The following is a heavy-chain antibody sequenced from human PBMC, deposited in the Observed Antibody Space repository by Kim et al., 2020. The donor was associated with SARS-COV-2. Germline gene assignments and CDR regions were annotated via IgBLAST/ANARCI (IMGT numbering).Heavy chain of an antibody. J-gene: IGHJ5*02. Sequence: GGSLRLSCAASGFTYINAWMSWVRQAPGKGLEWVGRIKSKPAGGTTDYVAPVKGGVTCSRDDSKNTVFLEMTGLKTEDTAMSYCVTNRGARGALDLLGQGTPVTVSS. V-gene: IGHV3-15*01. CDR1: GFTYINAW. CDR3: VTNRGARGALDL. CDR2: IKSKPAGGTT. D-gene: IGHD3-10*01.